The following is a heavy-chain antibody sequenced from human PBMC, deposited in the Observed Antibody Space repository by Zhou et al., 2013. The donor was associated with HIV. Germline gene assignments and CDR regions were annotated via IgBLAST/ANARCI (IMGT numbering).Heavy chain of an antibody. J-gene: IGHJ3*01. CDR2: IMPIIRTA. V-gene: IGHV1-69*04. D-gene: IGHD2-21*02. Sequence: QAQLVQSGAEVRKPGSSVKVSCQTSGDIFNNNAISWVRLAPGQGLEWMGRIMPIIRTAQYAQKFQGRVTLTADKSTTTAYMELSSLTSEDTALYYCASHTSVVTAGTFDVWGQGTMVTVSS. CDR3: ASHTSVVTAGTFDV. CDR1: GDIFNNNA.